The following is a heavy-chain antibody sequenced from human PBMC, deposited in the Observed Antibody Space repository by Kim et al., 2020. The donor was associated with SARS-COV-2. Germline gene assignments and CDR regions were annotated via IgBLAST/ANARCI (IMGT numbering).Heavy chain of an antibody. J-gene: IGHJ4*02. D-gene: IGHD6-6*01. V-gene: IGHV1-2*02. Sequence: TNYAQTFQGRVTMTRDTSISTAYMALSRLRSDDTAVYYCARVVAARNSDYWGQGTLVTVSS. CDR2: T. CDR3: ARVVAARNSDY.